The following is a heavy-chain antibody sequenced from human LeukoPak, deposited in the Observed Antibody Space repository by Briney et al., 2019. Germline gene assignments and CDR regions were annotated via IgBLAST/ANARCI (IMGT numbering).Heavy chain of an antibody. CDR1: GFTFSSYG. CDR2: ISYDGSNK. V-gene: IGHV3-30*03. CDR3: ASSRGGSSSWYGLY. Sequence: GRSLRLSCAASGFTFSSYGMHWVRQAPGKGLEWVAVISYDGSNKYYADSVKGRFTISRDNSKNTLYLQMNSLRAEDTAVYYCASSRGGSSSWYGLYWGQGTLVTVSS. J-gene: IGHJ4*02. D-gene: IGHD6-13*01.